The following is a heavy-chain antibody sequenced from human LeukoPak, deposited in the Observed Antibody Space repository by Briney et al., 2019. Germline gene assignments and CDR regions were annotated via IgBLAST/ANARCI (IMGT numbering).Heavy chain of an antibody. V-gene: IGHV3-23*01. CDR3: AKGKGMVYNNYCFDR. Sequence: PGWSLRLSCAASGFTFSSFFMTWLGPAPAKGLEWVSSITGSSGTTIYADSVKGRFTISRDHSENTLYLHMNSLRADDTAVYYCAKGKGMVYNNYCFDRWRQGTVVTVCS. CDR2: ITGSSGTT. D-gene: IGHD4-11*01. CDR1: GFTFSSFF. J-gene: IGHJ4*02.